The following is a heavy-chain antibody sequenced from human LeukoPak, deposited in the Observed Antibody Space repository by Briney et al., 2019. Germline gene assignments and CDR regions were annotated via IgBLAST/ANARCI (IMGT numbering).Heavy chain of an antibody. CDR3: ARDVAAAGPGFDY. Sequence: GGSLRLSCAASGFTFRSYAMHWVRQAPGKGLEWVAVISYDGSNKYYADSVKGRFTISRDNSKNTLYLQMNSLRAEDTAVYYCARDVAAAGPGFDYWGQGTLVTVSS. V-gene: IGHV3-30-3*01. CDR1: GFTFRSYA. J-gene: IGHJ4*02. CDR2: ISYDGSNK. D-gene: IGHD6-13*01.